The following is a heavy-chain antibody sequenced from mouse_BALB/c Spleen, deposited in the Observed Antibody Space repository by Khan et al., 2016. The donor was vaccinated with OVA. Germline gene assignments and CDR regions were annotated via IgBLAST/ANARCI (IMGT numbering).Heavy chain of an antibody. D-gene: IGHD3-2*02. CDR1: GYAFTNYL. V-gene: IGHV1-54*01. Sequence: VQLQESGAELVRPGTSVKVSCKASGYAFTNYLIEWVKQRPGQGLEGIGVINPGSGGTNYNEKFKDKATLTADKSSSTAYMQLSSLTSDDSAVYFCSSSGYGFGAYWGPGTLVTVSA. J-gene: IGHJ3*01. CDR3: SSSGYGFGAY. CDR2: INPGSGGT.